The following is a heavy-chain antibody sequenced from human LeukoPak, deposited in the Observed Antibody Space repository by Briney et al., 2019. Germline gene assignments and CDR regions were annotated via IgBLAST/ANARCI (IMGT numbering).Heavy chain of an antibody. CDR3: ARQPGAGWFDP. J-gene: IGHJ5*02. CDR2: INPGDSDT. CDR1: GYSFTSSW. D-gene: IGHD3-10*01. Sequence: GESLKISCQASGYSFTSSWIGWARPMPGKGLEWMAIINPGDSDTRYSPSFQGQVTISADKSISTVYLQWGSLKASDTAMYYCARQPGAGWFDPWGQGTLVTVSS. V-gene: IGHV5-51*01.